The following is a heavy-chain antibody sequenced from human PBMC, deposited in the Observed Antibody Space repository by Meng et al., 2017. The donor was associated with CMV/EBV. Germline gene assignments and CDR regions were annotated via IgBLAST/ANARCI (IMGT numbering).Heavy chain of an antibody. Sequence: SETLSLTCAVYGGSFSGYYWSWIRQPPGKGLEWIGEINHSGSTNYNPSLKSRVTISVDTSKNQFSLKLSSVTAADTAVYYCAGGYYGSGLDYWGQGTLVTVSS. J-gene: IGHJ4*02. D-gene: IGHD3-10*01. CDR3: AGGYYGSGLDY. CDR1: GGSFSGYY. V-gene: IGHV4-34*01. CDR2: INHSGST.